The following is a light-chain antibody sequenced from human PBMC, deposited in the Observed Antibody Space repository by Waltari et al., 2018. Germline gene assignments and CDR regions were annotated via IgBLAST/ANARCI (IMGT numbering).Light chain of an antibody. Sequence: QSALTQPASVSGSPGQSITISCTGTSSDVENYHLAPRYQQHPNKAPKLVIFEVSQRPSCLSARFSGSKSGNSASLTISGLQADDEADYYCCSYAGRSTWVFGGGTKLTVL. V-gene: IGLV2-23*02. CDR1: SSDVENYHL. J-gene: IGLJ3*02. CDR3: CSYAGRSTWV. CDR2: EVS.